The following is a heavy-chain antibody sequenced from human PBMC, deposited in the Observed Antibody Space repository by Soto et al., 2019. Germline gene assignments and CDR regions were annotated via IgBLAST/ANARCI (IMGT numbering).Heavy chain of an antibody. J-gene: IGHJ4*02. CDR1: GGSFSGYY. V-gene: IGHV4-34*01. CDR3: ARGRYYGSGSYYNAARKYYFDY. D-gene: IGHD3-10*01. CDR2: INHSGST. Sequence: PSETLSLTCAVYGGSFSGYYWSWIRQPPGKGLEWIGEINHSGSTNYNPSLKSRVTISVDTSKNQFSLKLSSVTAADTAVYYCARGRYYGSGSYYNAARKYYFDYWGQGTLVTVSS.